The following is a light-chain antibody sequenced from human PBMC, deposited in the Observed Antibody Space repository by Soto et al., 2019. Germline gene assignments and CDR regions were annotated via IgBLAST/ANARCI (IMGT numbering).Light chain of an antibody. J-gene: IGLJ2*01. CDR2: GNS. Sequence: QTVVTQQPSVSGAPGQRVTISCTGSSSNIGAGYDVHWYQQLPGTAPKLLIYGNSNRPSGVPDRFSGSKSGTSASLAITGLHAEDEADYYCQSYDSSLSGWVFGGRTKVTVL. CDR1: SSNIGAGYD. V-gene: IGLV1-40*01. CDR3: QSYDSSLSGWV.